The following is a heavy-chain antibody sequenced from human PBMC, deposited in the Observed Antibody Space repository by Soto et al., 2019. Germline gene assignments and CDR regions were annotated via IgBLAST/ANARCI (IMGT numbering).Heavy chain of an antibody. Sequence: PGEDLKISCEASGYSFTSYWIGWVRQMPGEGLEWMGIIHPGDSDTKYSPSFQGQVTISVDKSITTAYLQWSSLRASDTAMYYCARTRGPAVDATLEYYYFSGMDVWGQGTTVPVSS. D-gene: IGHD2-15*01. CDR2: IHPGDSDT. V-gene: IGHV5-51*01. CDR3: ARTRGPAVDATLEYYYFSGMDV. CDR1: GYSFTSYW. J-gene: IGHJ6*02.